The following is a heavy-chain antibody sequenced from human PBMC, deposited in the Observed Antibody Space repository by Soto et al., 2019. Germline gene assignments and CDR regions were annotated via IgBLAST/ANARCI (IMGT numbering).Heavy chain of an antibody. V-gene: IGHV1-2*02. CDR1: GYTFTGYY. D-gene: IGHD6-13*01. CDR3: ARVYSSSWPDYYSGMDG. Sequence: ASVKVSCKASGYTFTGYYMHWVRQAPGQGLEWMGWINPNSGGTNYAQKFQGRVTMTRDTSISTAYMELSRLRSDDTAVYYCARVYSSSWPDYYSGMDGWGQGTTVTV. J-gene: IGHJ6*02. CDR2: INPNSGGT.